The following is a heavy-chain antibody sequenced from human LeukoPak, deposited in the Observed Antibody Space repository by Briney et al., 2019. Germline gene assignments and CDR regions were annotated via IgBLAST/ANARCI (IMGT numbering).Heavy chain of an antibody. J-gene: IGHJ6*03. CDR1: GFTFSSYG. V-gene: IGHV3-30*02. CDR2: IRYDGSNK. D-gene: IGHD1-26*01. CDR3: ARDPYSGSYSDYYYYYMDV. Sequence: GGSLRLSCAASGFTFSSYGMHWVRQAPGKGLEWVAFIRYDGSNKYYADSVKGRFTISRDNSKNTLYLQMNSLRAEDTAVYYCARDPYSGSYSDYYYYYMDVWGKGTTVTVSS.